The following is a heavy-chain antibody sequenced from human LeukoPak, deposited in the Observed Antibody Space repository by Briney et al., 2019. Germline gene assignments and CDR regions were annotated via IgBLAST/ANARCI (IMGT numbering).Heavy chain of an antibody. CDR2: IWYDGSNK. CDR3: ARSYYGSGSLAKY. Sequence: PGGSLRLSCAASGFTFSSYGMHWVRQAPGKGLEWVAAIWYDGSNKYYADSVKGRFTISRDNSKNTLYLQMNSLRAEDTAVYYCARSYYGSGSLAKYWGQGTLVTVSS. CDR1: GFTFSSYG. D-gene: IGHD3-10*01. V-gene: IGHV3-33*01. J-gene: IGHJ4*02.